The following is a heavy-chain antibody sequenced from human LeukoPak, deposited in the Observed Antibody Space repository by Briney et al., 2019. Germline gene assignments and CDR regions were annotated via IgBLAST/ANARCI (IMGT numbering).Heavy chain of an antibody. CDR1: GFTFSSYG. CDR2: IRYDGSNK. V-gene: IGHV3-30*02. D-gene: IGHD4-17*01. J-gene: IGHJ4*02. Sequence: GGSLRLSCAASGFTFSSYGMHWVRQPPGKGLEWVAFIRYDGSNKYYADSAKGRFTISRDNSRDTLHLQMNSLRAEDTAVYYCAKDNYDYGDYDGGDYWGQGTLVTVSS. CDR3: AKDNYDYGDYDGGDY.